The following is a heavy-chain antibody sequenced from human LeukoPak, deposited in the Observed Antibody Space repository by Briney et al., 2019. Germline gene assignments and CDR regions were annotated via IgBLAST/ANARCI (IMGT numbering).Heavy chain of an antibody. J-gene: IGHJ4*02. D-gene: IGHD6-19*01. Sequence: PGGSLRLSCAASGFTFNNYAMSWVRQAPGKGLEWVSTISVGGDGAYGAYYADSVKGRFSISRDNSKNTLYLQMNSLRAEDTAVYYCAKDLVYSSGWYETRLHFDYWGQGTLVTVSS. CDR3: AKDLVYSSGWYETRLHFDY. CDR1: GFTFNNYA. V-gene: IGHV3-23*01. CDR2: ISVGGDGAYGA.